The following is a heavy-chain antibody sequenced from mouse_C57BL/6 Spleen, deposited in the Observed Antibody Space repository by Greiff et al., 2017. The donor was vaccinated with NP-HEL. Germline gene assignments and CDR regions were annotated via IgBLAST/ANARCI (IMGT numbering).Heavy chain of an antibody. V-gene: IGHV1-5*01. J-gene: IGHJ1*03. CDR3: TRGVTGTGWYFDV. D-gene: IGHD4-1*01. CDR2: IYPGNSDT. Sequence: DVKLQESGTVLARPGASVKMSCKTSGYTFTSYWMHWVKQRPGQGLEWIGAIYPGNSDTSYNQKFKGKAKLTAVTSASTAYMELSSLTNEDSAVYYCTRGVTGTGWYFDVWGTGTTVTVSS. CDR1: GYTFTSYW.